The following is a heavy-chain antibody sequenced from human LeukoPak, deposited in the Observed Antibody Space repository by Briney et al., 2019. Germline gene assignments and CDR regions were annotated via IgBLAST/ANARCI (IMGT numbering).Heavy chain of an antibody. CDR3: ASSYNVEYYFDY. CDR2: IYYSGST. V-gene: IGHV4-34*01. Sequence: SETLSLTCAVYGGSFSGYYWSWIRQPPGKGLEWIGSIYYSGSTYYNPSLKSRVTISVDTSKNQFSLKLSSVTAADTAVYYCASSYNVEYYFDYWGQGTLVTVSS. J-gene: IGHJ4*02. D-gene: IGHD5-24*01. CDR1: GGSFSGYY.